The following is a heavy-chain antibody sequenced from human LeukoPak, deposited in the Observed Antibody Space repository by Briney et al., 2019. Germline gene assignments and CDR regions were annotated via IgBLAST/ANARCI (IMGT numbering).Heavy chain of an antibody. CDR1: GGSISSYY. CDR3: ARHTLRFLEWLPSPYGMDV. V-gene: IGHV4-59*08. J-gene: IGHJ6*02. Sequence: PSETLSLTCTVSGGSISSYYWSWIRQPPGKGLEWIGYIYYSGSTNYNPSLKSRVTISVDTSKNQFSLKLSSVTAADTAVYYFARHTLRFLEWLPSPYGMDVWGQGTTVTVSS. D-gene: IGHD3-3*01. CDR2: IYYSGST.